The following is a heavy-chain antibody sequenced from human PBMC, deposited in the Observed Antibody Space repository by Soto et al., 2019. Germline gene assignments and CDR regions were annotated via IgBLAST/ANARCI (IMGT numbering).Heavy chain of an antibody. CDR1: GFTFGSYW. CDR3: AREGSFVVVADDAFDI. J-gene: IGHJ3*02. D-gene: IGHD2-15*01. Sequence: EVQLVESGGGLVQPGGSLRLSCAASGFTFGSYWMHWVRQAPGKGLVWVSRINSDGSSTSYADSVKGRFTISRDNAKNTLYLQMNSLRAEDTAVYYCAREGSFVVVADDAFDIWGQGTMVTVSS. CDR2: INSDGSST. V-gene: IGHV3-74*01.